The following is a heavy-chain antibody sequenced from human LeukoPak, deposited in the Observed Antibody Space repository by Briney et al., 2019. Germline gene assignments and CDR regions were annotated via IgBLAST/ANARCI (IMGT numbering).Heavy chain of an antibody. Sequence: SVKVSCKPSGGTFSSYAISWVRQAPGQGLEWMGGIIPIFGTANYAQKFQGRVTITADKSTSTAYMELSSLRSEDTAVYYCAREGCSSTSCYLIGFRNWFDPWGQGTLVTVSS. CDR1: GGTFSSYA. V-gene: IGHV1-69*06. J-gene: IGHJ5*02. D-gene: IGHD2-2*01. CDR3: AREGCSSTSCYLIGFRNWFDP. CDR2: IIPIFGTA.